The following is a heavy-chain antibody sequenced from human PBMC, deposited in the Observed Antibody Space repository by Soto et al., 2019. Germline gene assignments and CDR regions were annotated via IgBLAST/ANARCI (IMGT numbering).Heavy chain of an antibody. J-gene: IGHJ4*02. CDR3: ATDYRAACGGSCYYFDY. V-gene: IGHV1-18*01. CDR2: ISAHNGDT. Sequence: QVQLVQSGAEVKKPGASVKVSCKASGYTFSSYGISWVRQAPGQGLEWMGWISAHNGDTNSAPKFQGRVTKTTDTSTSTAYMESRSLRSDDTAVYDCATDYRAACGGSCYYFDYWGQGTLVTVSA. CDR1: GYTFSSYG. D-gene: IGHD2-15*01.